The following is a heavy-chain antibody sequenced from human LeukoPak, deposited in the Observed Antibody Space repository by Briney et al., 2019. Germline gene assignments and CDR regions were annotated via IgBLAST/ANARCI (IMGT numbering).Heavy chain of an antibody. CDR3: AREVHRIQLLGWFDP. CDR1: GGTFSSYA. CDR2: IIPIFGTA. J-gene: IGHJ5*02. D-gene: IGHD2-2*01. V-gene: IGHV1-69*05. Sequence: SVKVSCKASGGTFSSYAISWVRQAPGHGLEWMGGIIPIFGTANYAQKFQGRVTITTDESTSTAYMELSGLRSEDTAVYYCAREVHRIQLLGWFDPSGQGTLVTVSS.